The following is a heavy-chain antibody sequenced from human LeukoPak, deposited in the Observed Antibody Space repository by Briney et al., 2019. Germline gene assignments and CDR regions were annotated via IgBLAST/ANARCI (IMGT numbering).Heavy chain of an antibody. V-gene: IGHV3-53*04. D-gene: IGHD6-13*01. CDR1: GLTVSSNY. CDR2: IYSGGTT. Sequence: GGSLRLSCAASGLTVSSNYMSWVRQAPGKGLEWVSVIYSGGTTYYAGSVKGRFTISRSNSKNTLYLQMNGLRAEDTAVYYCARDSRAAGDYYYGMDVWGQGTTVTVSS. CDR3: ARDSRAAGDYYYGMDV. J-gene: IGHJ6*02.